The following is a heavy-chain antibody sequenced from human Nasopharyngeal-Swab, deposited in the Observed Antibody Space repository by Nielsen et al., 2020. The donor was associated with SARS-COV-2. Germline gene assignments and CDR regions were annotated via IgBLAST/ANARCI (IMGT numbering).Heavy chain of an antibody. CDR3: AAIPGVIQLWLGVVWDY. Sequence: SVKVSCKASGRSFSSYAIIWVRQAPGQGLEWMGGIIPIFGTANYAQKFQGRVTITADESTSTAYMELSSLRSEDTAVYYCAAIPGVIQLWLGVVWDYWGQGTLVTVSS. CDR2: IIPIFGTA. J-gene: IGHJ4*02. CDR1: GRSFSSYA. V-gene: IGHV1-69*13. D-gene: IGHD5-18*01.